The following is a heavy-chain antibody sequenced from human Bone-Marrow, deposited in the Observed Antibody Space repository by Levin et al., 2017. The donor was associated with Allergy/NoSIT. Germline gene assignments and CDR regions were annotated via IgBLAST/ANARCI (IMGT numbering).Heavy chain of an antibody. CDR3: ARDPLLPYYHDSSGNRLRWGNYFDQ. D-gene: IGHD3-22*01. Sequence: GASVKVSCKASGYRFSGYYIHWLRQAPGQGLEWLGKLNPDSGDTEYAQNFQGRVTMTRDTSINTAYLDLGSLRSDDTAVYYCARDPLLPYYHDSSGNRLRWGNYFDQWGQGALVTVSS. J-gene: IGHJ4*02. CDR1: GYRFSGYY. V-gene: IGHV1-2*02. CDR2: LNPDSGDT.